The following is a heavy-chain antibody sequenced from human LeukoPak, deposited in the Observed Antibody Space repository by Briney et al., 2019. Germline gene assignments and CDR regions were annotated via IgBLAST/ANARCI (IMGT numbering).Heavy chain of an antibody. D-gene: IGHD3-9*01. J-gene: IGHJ4*02. CDR3: ARDFPLTGYRPDFDY. Sequence: GGSLRLSCAASGFTFSSYAMHWARQAPGKGLEWVAVISYDGSNKYYADSVKGRFTISRDNSKNTLYLQMNSLRAEDTAVYYCARDFPLTGYRPDFDYWGQGTLVTVSS. CDR2: ISYDGSNK. V-gene: IGHV3-30-3*01. CDR1: GFTFSSYA.